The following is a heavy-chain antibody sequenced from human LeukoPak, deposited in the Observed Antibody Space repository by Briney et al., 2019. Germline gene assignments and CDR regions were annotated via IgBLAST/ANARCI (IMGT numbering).Heavy chain of an antibody. Sequence: SETLSLTCTVSDDSITIYYWGWIRQPPGKGLEWIGSIYYSGSTYYNPSLKSRVTISVDTSKNQFSLKLSSVTAADTAVYYCARERGVAIFDYWGQGTLVTVSS. D-gene: IGHD5-12*01. CDR3: ARERGVAIFDY. CDR2: IYYSGST. V-gene: IGHV4-39*07. CDR1: DDSITIYY. J-gene: IGHJ4*02.